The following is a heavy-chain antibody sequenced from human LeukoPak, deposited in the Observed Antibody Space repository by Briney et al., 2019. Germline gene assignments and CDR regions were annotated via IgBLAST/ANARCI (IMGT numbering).Heavy chain of an antibody. Sequence: GGSLRLSCAASGFTFSSYAMSWVRQAPGKGLEWVSAISGSGGSTYYADSVKGRFTISRDNSKNTLHLQMNSLRAEDTAVYYCAKGHSSGYSSYFDYWGQGTLVTVSS. CDR3: AKGHSSGYSSYFDY. J-gene: IGHJ4*02. CDR2: ISGSGGST. CDR1: GFTFSSYA. D-gene: IGHD3-22*01. V-gene: IGHV3-23*01.